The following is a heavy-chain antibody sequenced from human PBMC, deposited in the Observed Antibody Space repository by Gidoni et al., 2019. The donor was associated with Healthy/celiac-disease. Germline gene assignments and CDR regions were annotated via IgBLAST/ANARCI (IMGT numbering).Heavy chain of an antibody. Sequence: QVQLQESGPGLVKPSGTLSLTCAVSGGPISSSNWWRWVRQPQGKVLEWIGEVYHSGSTNYNPSLKSRVTISVDKSKNQFYLKLSAVTAADTAVYYCARRGYCGVVDYWGQGTLVTVSS. J-gene: IGHJ4*02. D-gene: IGHD3-3*01. CDR3: ARRGYCGVVDY. CDR1: GGPISSSNW. CDR2: VYHSGST. V-gene: IGHV4-4*02.